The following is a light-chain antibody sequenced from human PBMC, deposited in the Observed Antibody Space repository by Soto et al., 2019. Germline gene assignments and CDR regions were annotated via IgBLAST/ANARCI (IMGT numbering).Light chain of an antibody. J-gene: IGKJ5*01. V-gene: IGKV3-11*01. CDR3: QQRHMWPIT. CDR1: QSFRGL. CDR2: DAY. Sequence: EVVLTQSPVTLSLYPGERATLSGRASQSFRGLLAWYQQQPGQAPRLLIYDAYNRATGIPPRFSGSGSGTDFTLTISSLEPEDSAVYYCQQRHMWPITFGQGTRLEIK.